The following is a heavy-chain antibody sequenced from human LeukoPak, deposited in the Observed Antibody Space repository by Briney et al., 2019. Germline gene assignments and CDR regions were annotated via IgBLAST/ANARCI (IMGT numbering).Heavy chain of an antibody. Sequence: GGSLRLSCAASGFTFSSYEMNWVRQAPGKGLEWVSYISSSGSTIYYADSVKGRFTISRDNAKNSLYLQMNSLRAEDTAVYYCARDCGSVIAGWFDPWGQGTLVTVSS. J-gene: IGHJ5*02. CDR2: ISSSGSTI. D-gene: IGHD2-21*01. V-gene: IGHV3-48*03. CDR1: GFTFSSYE. CDR3: ARDCGSVIAGWFDP.